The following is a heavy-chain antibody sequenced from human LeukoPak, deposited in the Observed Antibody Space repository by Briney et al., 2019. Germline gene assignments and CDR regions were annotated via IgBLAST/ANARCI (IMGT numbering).Heavy chain of an antibody. CDR3: ALYQLQSDFDY. CDR2: ISGSGGST. CDR1: GFTFDDYG. Sequence: PGGSLRLSCAASGFTFDDYGMSWVRQAPGKGLEWVSAISGSGGSTYYADSVKGRFTISRDNSKNTLYLQMNSLRAEDTAVYYCALYQLQSDFDYWGQGTLVTVSS. V-gene: IGHV3-23*01. J-gene: IGHJ4*02. D-gene: IGHD2-2*01.